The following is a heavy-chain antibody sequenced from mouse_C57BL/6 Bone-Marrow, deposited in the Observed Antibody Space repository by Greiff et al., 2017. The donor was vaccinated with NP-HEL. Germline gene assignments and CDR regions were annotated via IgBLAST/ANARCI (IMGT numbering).Heavy chain of an antibody. CDR2: ISYDGSN. Sequence: EVKLVESGPGLVKPSQSLSLTCSVTGYSITSGYYWNWIRQFPGNKLEWMGYISYDGSNNYNPSLKNRISITRDTSKNQFFLKLNSVTTEDTATYYCAREDYDGYYAMDYWGQGTSVTVSS. V-gene: IGHV3-6*01. CDR1: GYSITSGYY. D-gene: IGHD2-4*01. CDR3: AREDYDGYYAMDY. J-gene: IGHJ4*01.